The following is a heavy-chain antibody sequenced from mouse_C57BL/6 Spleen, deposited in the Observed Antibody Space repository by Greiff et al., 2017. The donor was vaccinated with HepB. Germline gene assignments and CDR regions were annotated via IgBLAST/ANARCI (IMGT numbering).Heavy chain of an antibody. CDR1: GFTFSDAW. D-gene: IGHD1-1*01. Sequence: EVQVVESGGGLVQPGGSMKLSCAASGFTFSDAWMDWVRQSPEKGLEWVAEIRNKANNHATYYAESVKGRFTISRDDSKSSVYLQMNSLRAEDTGIYYCTGLRDYYFDYWGQGTTLTVSS. J-gene: IGHJ2*01. CDR3: TGLRDYYFDY. V-gene: IGHV6-6*01. CDR2: IRNKANNHAT.